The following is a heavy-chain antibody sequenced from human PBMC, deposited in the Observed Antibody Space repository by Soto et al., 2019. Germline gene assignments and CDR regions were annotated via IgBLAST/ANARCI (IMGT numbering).Heavy chain of an antibody. J-gene: IGHJ4*02. D-gene: IGHD2-8*01. CDR2: IYGGGGCET. CDR3: ATDRHPDGRWPVDH. V-gene: IGHV3-23*01. Sequence: EVQLLESGGGLVQPGGSLRLSCAASGFPFSTYTMSWVRLSPGKGLEWVSGIYGGGGCETFYARSVRGRFTISRDNSNSRLYLQMNGLRVEDTGIYYCATDRHPDGRWPVDHWCQGTLITVSS. CDR1: GFPFSTYT.